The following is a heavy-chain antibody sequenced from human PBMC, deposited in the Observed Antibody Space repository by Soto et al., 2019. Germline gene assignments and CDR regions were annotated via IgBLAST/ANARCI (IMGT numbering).Heavy chain of an antibody. J-gene: IGHJ4*02. Sequence: SETLSLTCAVYGGSFSGYYWSWIRQPPGKGLEWIGEINHSGSTNYNPSLKSRVTISVDTSKNQFSLKLSSVTAADTAVYYCARGTNSSTGWFDYWGQGTLVTVSS. V-gene: IGHV4-34*01. CDR1: GGSFSGYY. D-gene: IGHD1-1*01. CDR3: ARGTNSSTGWFDY. CDR2: INHSGST.